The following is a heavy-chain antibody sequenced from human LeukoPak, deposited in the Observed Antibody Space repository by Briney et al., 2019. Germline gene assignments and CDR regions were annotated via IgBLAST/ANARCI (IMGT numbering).Heavy chain of an antibody. Sequence: VSVKVSCKASGYTFTSYDINWVRQATGQGLEWMGWMNPNSGNTGSAQKFQGRVTITRNISISTAYMELSSLRSEDTAVYYCARVRGSYRYVPDYWGQGTLVTVSS. V-gene: IGHV1-8*03. CDR3: ARVRGSYRYVPDY. CDR1: GYTFTSYD. J-gene: IGHJ4*02. D-gene: IGHD3-16*02. CDR2: MNPNSGNT.